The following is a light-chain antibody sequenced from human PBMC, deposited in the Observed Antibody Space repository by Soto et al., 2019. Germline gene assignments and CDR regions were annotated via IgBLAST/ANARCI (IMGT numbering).Light chain of an antibody. Sequence: EIVMTQSPATLSVSPGERATLSCRASRSVSSNLAWYQQKPGQSPRLLIYGASIRATGIPDKFSGSGSGTEFTLTISSLQPEDFAVYYCQQYNDWPLGFGGGTKVEIK. CDR1: RSVSSN. J-gene: IGKJ4*01. V-gene: IGKV3-15*01. CDR3: QQYNDWPLG. CDR2: GAS.